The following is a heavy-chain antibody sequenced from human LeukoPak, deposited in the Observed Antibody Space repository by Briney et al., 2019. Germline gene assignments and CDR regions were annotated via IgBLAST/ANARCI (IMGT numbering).Heavy chain of an antibody. CDR2: ISGNGGRS. CDR3: ANGDGLRDTSCFDH. D-gene: IGHD2-8*01. CDR1: GFIFRDFA. V-gene: IGHV3-23*01. J-gene: IGHJ4*02. Sequence: SGGSLRLPCAASGFIFRDFAMNWVRQAPGKGLEWVSRISGNGGRSYYADSVKGRFTISRDNSRNTLYLQMRSLRVEDTGVYYCANGDGLRDTSCFDHWGPGTLVTVSS.